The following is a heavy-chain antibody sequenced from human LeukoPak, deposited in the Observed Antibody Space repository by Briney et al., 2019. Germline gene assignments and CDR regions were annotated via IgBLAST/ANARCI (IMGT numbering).Heavy chain of an antibody. CDR2: ISGRDIRT. J-gene: IGHJ4*02. Sequence: GGSLRLSCAASGFTFSSHAMSWVRQAPGKGLEWVSAISGRDIRTFYADSVKGRFTISRDNSKSTLYLHMNSLRAEDTAVYYCAKAIPPDAYSGQGTLVTVSS. V-gene: IGHV3-23*01. CDR3: AKAIPPDAY. CDR1: GFTFSSHA.